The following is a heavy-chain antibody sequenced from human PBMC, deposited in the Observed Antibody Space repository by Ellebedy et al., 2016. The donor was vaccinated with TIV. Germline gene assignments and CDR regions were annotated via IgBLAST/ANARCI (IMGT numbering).Heavy chain of an antibody. Sequence: SETLSLTXAVYGGSFSGYYWSWIRQPPGKGLEWIGEINHSGSTNYNPSLKSRVTISVDTSKNKFSLKMSSVTAADTAVYYCASAVSEFGVVWGQGTTVTVSS. CDR2: INHSGST. J-gene: IGHJ6*02. CDR3: ASAVSEFGVV. D-gene: IGHD3-10*01. V-gene: IGHV4-34*01. CDR1: GGSFSGYY.